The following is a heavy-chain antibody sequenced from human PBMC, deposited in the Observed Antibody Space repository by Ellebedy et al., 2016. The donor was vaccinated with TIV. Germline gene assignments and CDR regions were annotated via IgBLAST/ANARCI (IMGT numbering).Heavy chain of an antibody. D-gene: IGHD2-8*01. CDR3: ARVTVLMLVISDLDF. Sequence: ASVKVSXXASGYTFSRSGISWVRQAPGQGLEWMGWISADNSNTNYAQKFQGRVTMTTDRSTTTAYMELRSLRSDDTAVYYCARVTVLMLVISDLDFWGQGTRVTVSS. V-gene: IGHV1-18*01. J-gene: IGHJ4*02. CDR1: GYTFSRSG. CDR2: ISADNSNT.